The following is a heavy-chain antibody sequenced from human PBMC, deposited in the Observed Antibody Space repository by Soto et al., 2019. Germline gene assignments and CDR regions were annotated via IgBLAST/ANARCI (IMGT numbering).Heavy chain of an antibody. V-gene: IGHV3-7*01. J-gene: IGHJ4*02. CDR2: IKQGGTET. D-gene: IGHD5-18*01. CDR3: ASLDTARVETAGY. Sequence: SWVRQPPGMGLEWMANIKQGGTETYYVDSVKGRFTISKDHAKNSLYLQMNSLRVEDTALYYCASLDTARVETAGYWGQGTLVTVAS.